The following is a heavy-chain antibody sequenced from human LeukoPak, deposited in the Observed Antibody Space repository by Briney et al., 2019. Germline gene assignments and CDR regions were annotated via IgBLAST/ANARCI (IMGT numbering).Heavy chain of an antibody. CDR2: TETGNDDI. D-gene: IGHD2-21*01. CDR3: ARGFQGTFDI. J-gene: IGHJ3*02. V-gene: IGHV1-3*02. CDR1: GYTFTKHA. Sequence: ASVKVSCKASGYTFTKHAMHWVRQAPGQRFEWLGWTETGNDDITYSQEFQDRVTITRDTSANTVYMELSSLRSEDTAMYYCARGFQGTFDIWGQGTKVTVSS.